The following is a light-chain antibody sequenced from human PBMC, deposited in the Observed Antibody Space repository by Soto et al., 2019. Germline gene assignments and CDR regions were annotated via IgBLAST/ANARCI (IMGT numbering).Light chain of an antibody. CDR1: SSDVGGYNY. CDR3: SSYGGNDWV. CDR2: EVH. V-gene: IGLV2-8*01. J-gene: IGLJ3*02. Sequence: QSALTQPPSASGSLGQSVTFSCTGTSSDVGGYNYVSWYQQHPGKAPKLIIYEVHKRPSGVPDRFSGSKSGNTASLTVSGLLAEDEADYHCSSYGGNDWVFGGGTKLTVL.